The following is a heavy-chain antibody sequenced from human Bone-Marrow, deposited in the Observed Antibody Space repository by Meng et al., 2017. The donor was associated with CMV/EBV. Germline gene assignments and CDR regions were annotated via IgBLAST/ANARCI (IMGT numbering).Heavy chain of an antibody. D-gene: IGHD3-3*01. J-gene: IGHJ6*02. V-gene: IGHV3-21*01. CDR1: GFTFSSYS. CDR2: ISSSSSYI. Sequence: ETLSLTCAASGFTFSSYSMNWVRQAPGKGLEWVSSISSSSSYIYYADSVKGRFTISTDNAKNSLYLQMNSLSAEDTAVYYCARVENDFWSGYYHYYYYGMDVWGQGTTVTVSS. CDR3: ARVENDFWSGYYHYYYYGMDV.